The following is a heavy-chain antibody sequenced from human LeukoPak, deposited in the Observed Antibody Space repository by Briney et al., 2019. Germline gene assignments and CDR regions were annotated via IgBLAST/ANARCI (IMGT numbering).Heavy chain of an antibody. CDR1: GYSISSGYY. Sequence: PSETLSLTCTVSGYSISSGYYWGWIRQPPGKGLEWIGSIYLSGSTYYNPSLKSRVTISLGTSKNQFSLKLSSVTAADTAVYYCARDLSSSSNYVDGTFDFWGQGTLVTVSS. V-gene: IGHV4-38-2*02. J-gene: IGHJ3*01. CDR2: IYLSGST. CDR3: ARDLSSSSNYVDGTFDF. D-gene: IGHD4-11*01.